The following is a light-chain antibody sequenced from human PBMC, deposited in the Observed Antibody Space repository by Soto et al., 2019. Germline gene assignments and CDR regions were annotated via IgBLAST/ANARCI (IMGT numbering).Light chain of an antibody. V-gene: IGLV2-14*01. Sequence: QSVLTQPASVSGSPGQSITISCTGTSSDVGAYHYVSWYQQHPGKAPKLMIFEVSNRPSGVPNRFSGSKSGNTASLTISGLQAEDEADYHCSSYTNSDTLVFCGGTKVTVL. J-gene: IGLJ3*02. CDR3: SSYTNSDTLV. CDR2: EVS. CDR1: SSDVGAYHY.